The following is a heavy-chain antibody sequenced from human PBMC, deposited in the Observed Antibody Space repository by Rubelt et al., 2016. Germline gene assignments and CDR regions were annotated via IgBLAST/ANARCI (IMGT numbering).Heavy chain of an antibody. CDR1: GYTFTGYY. V-gene: IGHV1-2*02. CDR3: ARFAIGGHSSGYLFDY. Sequence: QVQLVQSGAEVKEPGASVKVSCKASGYTFTGYYMHWVRQAPGQGLEWMGWINPNSGGPNYAQKFQGRVTMTRDTSISTAYMELSRLRADDTAVYYCARFAIGGHSSGYLFDYWGQGTLVTVSS. D-gene: IGHD3-22*01. J-gene: IGHJ4*02. CDR2: INPNSGGP.